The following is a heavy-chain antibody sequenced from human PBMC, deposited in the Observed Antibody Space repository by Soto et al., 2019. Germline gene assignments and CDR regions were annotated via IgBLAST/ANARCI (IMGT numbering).Heavy chain of an antibody. Sequence: SETLSLTCAVYGGSFSGYYWSWIRQPPGKGLEWIGEINHSGSTNYNPSLKSRVTISVDTSKNQFSLKLSSVTAADTAVYYCTSHGYYYDSSGYPAHFDYWGQGTLVTVSS. J-gene: IGHJ4*02. CDR1: GGSFSGYY. D-gene: IGHD3-22*01. CDR3: TSHGYYYDSSGYPAHFDY. CDR2: INHSGST. V-gene: IGHV4-34*01.